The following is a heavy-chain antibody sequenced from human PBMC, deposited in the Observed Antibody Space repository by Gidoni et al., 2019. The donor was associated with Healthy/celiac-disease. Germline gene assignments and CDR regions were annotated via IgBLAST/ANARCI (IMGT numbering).Heavy chain of an antibody. J-gene: IGHJ4*02. V-gene: IGHV4-59*08. D-gene: IGHD4-17*01. CDR2: IYYSGST. CDR1: GGSISSYY. Sequence: QVQLQESGPALVKPSETLSLTCTVSGGSISSYYWSWIRQPPGKGLEWIGYIYYSGSTNYNPSLKSRVTISVDTSKNQFSLKLSSVTAADTAVYYCARRDYSTHFDYWGQGTLVTVSS. CDR3: ARRDYSTHFDY.